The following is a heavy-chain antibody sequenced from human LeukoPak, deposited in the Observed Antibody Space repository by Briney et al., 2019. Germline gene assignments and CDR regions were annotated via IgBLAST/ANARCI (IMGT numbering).Heavy chain of an antibody. CDR3: AREILWEAAAGTTLDYMDV. V-gene: IGHV1-18*01. CDR2: ISAYNGNT. D-gene: IGHD6-13*01. J-gene: IGHJ6*03. CDR1: GYTFNSYG. Sequence: ASVKVSCTASGYTFNSYGISWVRQAPGQGLEWMGWISAYNGNTNYAQKLQGRVTMTTDTSTSTAYMELRSLRPDDTAVYYCAREILWEAAAGTTLDYMDVWGKGTTVTVSS.